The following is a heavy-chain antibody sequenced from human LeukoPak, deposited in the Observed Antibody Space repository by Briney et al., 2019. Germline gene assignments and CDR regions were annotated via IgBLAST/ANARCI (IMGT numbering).Heavy chain of an antibody. J-gene: IGHJ4*02. Sequence: SETLSLTCTVSGGSISSYYWSWIRQPPGKGLEWIGYIYYSGSTNYNPSLKSRVTISVDTSTNQLSLKLSSVTAADTAVYYCASMDTASRNFDYWGQGTLVTVSS. CDR1: GGSISSYY. CDR2: IYYSGST. D-gene: IGHD5-18*01. V-gene: IGHV4-59*01. CDR3: ASMDTASRNFDY.